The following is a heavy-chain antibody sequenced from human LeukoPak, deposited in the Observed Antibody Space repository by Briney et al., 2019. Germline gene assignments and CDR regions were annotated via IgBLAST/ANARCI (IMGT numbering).Heavy chain of an antibody. J-gene: IGHJ4*02. CDR3: ARILDSAWGELGY. CDR2: IRSDGSNK. Sequence: GGSLRLSCAGSGFSFSSYGMHWVRQAPGKGLEWMAFIRSDGSNKYYADSVKGRFTISRDNSKNTLYLQMNSPRAEDTAVYYCARILDSAWGELGYWGQGTLVTVSS. V-gene: IGHV3-30*02. CDR1: GFSFSSYG. D-gene: IGHD6-19*01.